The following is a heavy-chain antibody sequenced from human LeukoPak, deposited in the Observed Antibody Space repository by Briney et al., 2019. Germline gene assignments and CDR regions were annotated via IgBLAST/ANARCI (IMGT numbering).Heavy chain of an antibody. CDR1: GGSISSSSYY. CDR2: IYYSGST. D-gene: IGHD3-22*01. V-gene: IGHV4-39*01. CDR3: ARGPFYYDRGGAFDY. J-gene: IGHJ4*02. Sequence: PSETLSLTCTVSGGSISSSSYYWGWIRQPPGKGLEWIGRIYYSGSTYYNPSLKSRVTISVDTSKNQFSLKLSSVTAADTAVYYCARGPFYYDRGGAFDYWGQGTLVTVSS.